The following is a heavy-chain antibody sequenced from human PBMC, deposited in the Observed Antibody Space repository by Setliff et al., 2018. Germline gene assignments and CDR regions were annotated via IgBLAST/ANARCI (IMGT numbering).Heavy chain of an antibody. Sequence: ASVKVSCKASGGTFSIFVFSWVRQAPGQGLEWMGVIIPMFDKARYAQKFQGRVTITADESTTTVFMELSNLRSEDTAVYFCARGLSTDTDSWGQGTLVTVSS. V-gene: IGHV1-69*13. D-gene: IGHD4-4*01. CDR2: IIPMFDKA. J-gene: IGHJ4*02. CDR1: GGTFSIFV. CDR3: ARGLSTDTDS.